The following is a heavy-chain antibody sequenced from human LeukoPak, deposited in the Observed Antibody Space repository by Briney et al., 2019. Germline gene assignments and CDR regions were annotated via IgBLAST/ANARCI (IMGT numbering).Heavy chain of an antibody. J-gene: IGHJ3*02. Sequence: SETLSLTCTVSGGSISSGSYYWSWIRQPAGKGLEWIGRIYTSGSTNYNPSLKSRVTISVDTSKNQFSLKLSSVTAADTAVYYCARGWRTLDAFDIWGQGTMVTVSS. CDR1: GGSISSGSYY. CDR2: IYTSGST. V-gene: IGHV4-61*02. D-gene: IGHD6-19*01. CDR3: ARGWRTLDAFDI.